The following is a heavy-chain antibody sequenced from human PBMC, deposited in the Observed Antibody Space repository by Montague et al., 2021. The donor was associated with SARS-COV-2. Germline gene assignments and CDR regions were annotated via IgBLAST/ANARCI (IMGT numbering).Heavy chain of an antibody. Sequence: SETPSLTCTVSSGSLSNYYWSWIRQSPDKGLEWIGYMYETGNMIYNPSLRSRVSISADTSKSQFSLRLTSVTAADSARYYCARNMAYWGQGVLVTV. CDR3: ARNMAY. J-gene: IGHJ4*02. CDR1: SGSLSNYY. V-gene: IGHV4-4*09. D-gene: IGHD2/OR15-2a*01. CDR2: MYETGNM.